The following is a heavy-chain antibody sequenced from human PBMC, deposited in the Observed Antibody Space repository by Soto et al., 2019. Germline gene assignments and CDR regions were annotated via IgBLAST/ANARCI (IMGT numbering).Heavy chain of an antibody. Sequence: QVQLLQSGAEVKKPGASVKVSCKASGYSFSTYDISWLRQAPGQGPEWMGRISPKNGNTNYAQNFQDRVTMTADTSSSTAYMELRGLRSDDTAKYYCATSYDSGFDPWGQGTLVTVSS. J-gene: IGHJ5*02. D-gene: IGHD3-3*01. V-gene: IGHV1-18*04. CDR3: ATSYDSGFDP. CDR2: ISPKNGNT. CDR1: GYSFSTYD.